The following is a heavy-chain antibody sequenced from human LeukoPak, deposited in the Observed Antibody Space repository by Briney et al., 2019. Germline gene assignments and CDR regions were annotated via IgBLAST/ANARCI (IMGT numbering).Heavy chain of an antibody. CDR2: ISYDGSNK. CDR3: ASQYYDILTGYYSPFDY. D-gene: IGHD3-9*01. CDR1: GFIFSSYA. V-gene: IGHV3-30-3*01. Sequence: HPGRSLRLSCAASGFIFSSYAMHWVRQAPGKGLEWVAVISYDGSNKYYADSVKGRFTISRDNSKNTLYLQMNSLRAKDTAVYYCASQYYDILTGYYSPFDYWGQGTLVTVSS. J-gene: IGHJ4*02.